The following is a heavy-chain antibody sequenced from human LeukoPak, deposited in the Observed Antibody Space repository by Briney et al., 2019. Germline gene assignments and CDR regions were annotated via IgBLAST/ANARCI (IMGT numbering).Heavy chain of an antibody. D-gene: IGHD6-13*01. CDR2: IKSKTDGGTT. J-gene: IGHJ4*02. CDR1: GFTFSNAW. V-gene: IGHV3-15*01. CDR3: TTDPSSSWPLDY. Sequence: PGGSLRLSCAASGFTFSNAWMSWVRQAPGKGLEWVGRIKSKTDGGTTDYAAPVKGRFTISRDDSKNTLYLQMNSLKTEDTAVYYCTTDPSSSWPLDYWGQGTLVTVSS.